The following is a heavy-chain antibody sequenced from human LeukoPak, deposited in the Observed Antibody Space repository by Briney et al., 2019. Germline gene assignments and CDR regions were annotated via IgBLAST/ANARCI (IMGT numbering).Heavy chain of an antibody. Sequence: ASVKISCKASGYTFRGNYIHWLRQAPGQGLEWMGWIDANNGDTKSAQKFQGRVTMSRDTSISTAYMDLSSLSPDDAAVYYCARDPSSVTLFVFEYWGQGTLVTVSS. D-gene: IGHD4-11*01. J-gene: IGHJ4*02. CDR1: GYTFRGNY. CDR3: ARDPSSVTLFVFEY. V-gene: IGHV1-2*02. CDR2: IDANNGDT.